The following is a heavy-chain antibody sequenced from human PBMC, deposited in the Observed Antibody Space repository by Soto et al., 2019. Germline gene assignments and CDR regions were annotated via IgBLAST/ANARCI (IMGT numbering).Heavy chain of an antibody. D-gene: IGHD2-8*02. CDR2: INHSGST. V-gene: IGHV4-34*01. CDR3: ATDKITGLFDY. Sequence: SETLSLTCAFYGGSFSGYSWTLTRQPPRTGLEWIGEINHSGSTNYNPSLKSRVTISVDTSKNQFSLKLTSVTAADTAVYYCATDKITGLFDYWGQGTLVTVSS. J-gene: IGHJ4*02. CDR1: GGSFSGYS.